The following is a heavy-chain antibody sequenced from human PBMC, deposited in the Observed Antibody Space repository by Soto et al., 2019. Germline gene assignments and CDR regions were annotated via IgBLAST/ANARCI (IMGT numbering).Heavy chain of an antibody. J-gene: IGHJ1*01. CDR3: AKRRLNTITSLSDW. CDR1: GGSISTSSSTYY. Sequence: SETLSLTCSVSGGSISTSSSTYYWGWMRQPPGKGLEWIGYIYHSGNSYYNPSLKSRVTISVDRSKNQFSLKLSSVTAADTAIYYCAKRRLNTITSLSDWWGQGVQVTV. D-gene: IGHD3-16*02. CDR2: IYHSGNS. V-gene: IGHV4-39*07.